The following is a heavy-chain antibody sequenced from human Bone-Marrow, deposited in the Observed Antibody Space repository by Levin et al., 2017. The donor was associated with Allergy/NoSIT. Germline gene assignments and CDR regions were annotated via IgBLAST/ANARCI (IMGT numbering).Heavy chain of an antibody. D-gene: IGHD6-13*01. CDR2: IKSKTDGGTT. J-gene: IGHJ4*02. Sequence: TGGSLRLSCAASGITFSNAWMSWARQAPGKGLEWVGRIKSKTDGGTTEYAAPVKGRFTISRDDSENTLYLQMNSLKTEDTAVYFCTTYSSSWYYFDYWGQGTLVTVSS. CDR3: TTYSSSWYYFDY. V-gene: IGHV3-15*01. CDR1: GITFSNAW.